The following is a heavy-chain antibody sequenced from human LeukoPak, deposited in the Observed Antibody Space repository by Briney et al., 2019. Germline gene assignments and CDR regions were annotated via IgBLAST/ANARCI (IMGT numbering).Heavy chain of an antibody. CDR2: IYPGDSDT. V-gene: IGHV5-51*01. Sequence: GESLKISCKGSGYSFTRYWIGWVRQMPGKGLEWMGIIYPGDSDTRYSPSFQGQVTISADKSISTAYLQWSSLKASDTAMYYCARPLISSSFAFDIWGQGTMVTVSS. D-gene: IGHD6-13*01. J-gene: IGHJ3*02. CDR3: ARPLISSSFAFDI. CDR1: GYSFTRYW.